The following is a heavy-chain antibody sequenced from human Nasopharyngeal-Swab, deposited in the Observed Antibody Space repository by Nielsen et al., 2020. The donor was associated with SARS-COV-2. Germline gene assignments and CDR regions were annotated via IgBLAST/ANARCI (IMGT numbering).Heavy chain of an antibody. CDR1: GFTFSSYW. Sequence: GESLKISCAASGFTFSSYWMSWVRQAPGKGLGWVANIKQDGSEKYYVDSVKGRFTISRDNAKNSLYLQMNSLRAEDTAVYYCARLESSSWYWSYWGQGTLVTVSS. CDR3: ARLESSSWYWSY. J-gene: IGHJ4*02. CDR2: IKQDGSEK. D-gene: IGHD6-13*01. V-gene: IGHV3-7*01.